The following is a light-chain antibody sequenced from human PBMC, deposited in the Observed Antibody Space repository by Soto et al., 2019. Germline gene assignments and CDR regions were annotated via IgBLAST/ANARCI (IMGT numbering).Light chain of an antibody. V-gene: IGLV1-40*01. CDR1: SSNIGAGYD. Sequence: QSVLTQPPSVSGAPGQRVTISCTGSSSNIGAGYDVHWYQQLPGTPPKLLIYGNSNRPSGVPDRFSGSKSGTSASLAITGLQAVDEADYYCQSYDSSLSAFYVFGTGTKSPS. CDR3: QSYDSSLSAFYV. J-gene: IGLJ1*01. CDR2: GNS.